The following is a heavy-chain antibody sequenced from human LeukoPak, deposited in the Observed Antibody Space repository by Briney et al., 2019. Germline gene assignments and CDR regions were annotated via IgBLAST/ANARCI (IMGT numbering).Heavy chain of an antibody. V-gene: IGHV1-69*05. J-gene: IGHJ4*02. CDR3: ARDRGGSYYHSLRY. CDR1: GGTFSSYA. Sequence: GASVKASCKASGGTFSSYAISWVRQAPGQGLEWMGGIIPIFGTANYAQKFQGRVTITTDESTSTAYMELSSLRSEDTAVYYCARDRGGSYYHSLRYWGQGTLVTVSS. CDR2: IIPIFGTA. D-gene: IGHD1-26*01.